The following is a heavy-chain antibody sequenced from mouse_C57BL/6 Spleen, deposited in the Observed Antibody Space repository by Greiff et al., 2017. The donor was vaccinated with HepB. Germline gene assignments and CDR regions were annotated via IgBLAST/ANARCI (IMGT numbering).Heavy chain of an antibody. CDR3: ARSNDWSWFAY. Sequence: VQLQQPGAELVKPGASVKLSCKASGYTFTSYWMHWVKQRPGQGLEWIGMIHPNSGSTNYNEKFKSKATLTVDKSSSTAYMQLSSLTSEDSAVYYCARSNDWSWFAYWGQGTLVTVSA. J-gene: IGHJ3*01. CDR2: IHPNSGST. V-gene: IGHV1-64*01. D-gene: IGHD2-13*01. CDR1: GYTFTSYW.